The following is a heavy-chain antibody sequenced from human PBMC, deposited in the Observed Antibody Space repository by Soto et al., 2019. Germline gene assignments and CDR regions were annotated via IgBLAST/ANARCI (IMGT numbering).Heavy chain of an antibody. J-gene: IGHJ4*02. CDR1: GGSISSSSYY. V-gene: IGHV4-39*01. CDR3: ARLVPPTVAYDY. Sequence: SETLSLTCTVSGGSISSSSYYWGWIRQPPGKGQEWIGSIYYSGSTYYNPYLKSRVTISVDTSKHQFSLKLSSVTAADAAVYYRARLVPPTVAYDYGGQGTLVTVSS. D-gene: IGHD4-17*01. CDR2: IYYSGST.